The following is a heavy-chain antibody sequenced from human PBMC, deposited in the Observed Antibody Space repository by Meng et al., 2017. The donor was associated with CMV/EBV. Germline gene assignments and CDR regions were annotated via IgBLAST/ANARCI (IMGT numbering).Heavy chain of an antibody. D-gene: IGHD5/OR15-5a*01. Sequence: GESLKISCKASGFTSISYRIGWVRQMPGKGLEWMGIIYACDADFGYNPSFQGQVTISADRSTNTAYLQWRSLKNSDTAIYYCARLGIVSSAVGLAFDVWGQGTMVTVSS. CDR2: IYACDADF. CDR3: ARLGIVSSAVGLAFDV. V-gene: IGHV5-51*01. CDR1: GFTSISYR. J-gene: IGHJ3*01.